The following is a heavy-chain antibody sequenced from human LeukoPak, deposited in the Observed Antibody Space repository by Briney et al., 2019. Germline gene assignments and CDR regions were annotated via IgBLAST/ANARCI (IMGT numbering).Heavy chain of an antibody. J-gene: IGHJ4*02. D-gene: IGHD2-2*01. CDR3: ARLDCSSTSCYFGAGFY. Sequence: SVTRGRSVDLGQMPVKNMKWMGIIYPGDSDTRYSPSFQGQVTISADKSISTAYLQWSSLKASDTAMYYCARLDCSSTSCYFGAGFYWGQGTLVTVSS. CDR2: IYPGDSDT. CDR1: SVTRGR. V-gene: IGHV5-51*01.